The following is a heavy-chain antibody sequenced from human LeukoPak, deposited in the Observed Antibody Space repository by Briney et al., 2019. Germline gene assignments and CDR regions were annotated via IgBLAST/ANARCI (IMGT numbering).Heavy chain of an antibody. V-gene: IGHV3-33*01. CDR3: ARGAYSSAWFVDY. D-gene: IGHD6-13*01. CDR1: GFTFSDFG. Sequence: GGSLRLSCAASGFTFSDFGMHWVRQAPGKGLEWVAVIWYDGSHKYYADSVKGRFIISRDSSKNTLYLQMNSLRVEDTAVYYCARGAYSSAWFVDYWGQGALVAVTS. J-gene: IGHJ4*02. CDR2: IWYDGSHK.